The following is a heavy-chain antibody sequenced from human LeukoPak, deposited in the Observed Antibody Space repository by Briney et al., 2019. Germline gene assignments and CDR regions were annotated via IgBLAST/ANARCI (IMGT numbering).Heavy chain of an antibody. J-gene: IGHJ4*02. D-gene: IGHD3-22*01. CDR1: GFTFSSYG. CDR2: ISYDGSNK. CDR3: AKDAGHYYDSSGRFDY. Sequence: PGRSLRLSCAASGFTFSSYGMHWVRQAPGKGLEGVAVISYDGSNKYYADSVKGRFTISRDNSKNTVYLQMNRLRAEDTAVYYCAKDAGHYYDSSGRFDYWGQGTLVTVSS. V-gene: IGHV3-30*18.